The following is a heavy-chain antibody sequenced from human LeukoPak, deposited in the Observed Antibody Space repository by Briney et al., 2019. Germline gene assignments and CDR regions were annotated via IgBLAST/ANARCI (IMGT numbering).Heavy chain of an antibody. Sequence: GGSLRLSCAASGFTFSTYVMHWVRQAPGKGLEWVALIWHDGSNKYYADSVKDRFTISRDSSKNTLYLQMNSLRAEDTAVYYCARDRGYTYGHPFDYWGQGTLVTVSS. D-gene: IGHD5-18*01. CDR3: ARDRGYTYGHPFDY. V-gene: IGHV3-33*01. J-gene: IGHJ4*02. CDR2: IWHDGSNK. CDR1: GFTFSTYV.